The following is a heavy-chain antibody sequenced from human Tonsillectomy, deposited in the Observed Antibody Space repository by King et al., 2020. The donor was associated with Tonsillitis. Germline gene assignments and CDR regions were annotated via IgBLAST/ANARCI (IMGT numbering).Heavy chain of an antibody. Sequence: VQLVESGAEVKKPGASVKVSCKASGYTFTSYGISWVRQAPGQGLEWMGCISAYNGNTTYAQKLQGRVTMTTDTSTSTAYMGLRSLRSDDTAVYYCARTLYYDILAGYYSDYWGKGTLVTVSS. J-gene: IGHJ4*02. CDR1: GYTFTSYG. D-gene: IGHD3-9*01. V-gene: IGHV1-18*01. CDR2: ISAYNGNT. CDR3: ARTLYYDILAGYYSDY.